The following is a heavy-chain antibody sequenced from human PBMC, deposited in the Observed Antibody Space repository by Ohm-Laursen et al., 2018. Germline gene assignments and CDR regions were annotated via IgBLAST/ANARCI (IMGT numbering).Heavy chain of an antibody. CDR2: ISGSGGST. V-gene: IGHV3-23*01. Sequence: SLRLSCAASGFTFSSYAMSWVRQAPGKGLEWVSAISGSGGSTYYADSVKGRFTISRDNSKNTLYLQMNGLRAEDTAVYYCAKGTYYYDSSGYYLHYFDYWGQGTLVTVSS. D-gene: IGHD3-22*01. J-gene: IGHJ4*02. CDR1: GFTFSSYA. CDR3: AKGTYYYDSSGYYLHYFDY.